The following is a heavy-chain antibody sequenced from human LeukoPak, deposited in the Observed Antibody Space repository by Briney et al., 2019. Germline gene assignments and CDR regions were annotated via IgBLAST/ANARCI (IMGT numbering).Heavy chain of an antibody. CDR1: GFTFSNFW. J-gene: IGHJ6*02. D-gene: IGHD4-11*01. V-gene: IGHV3-7*03. CDR3: ARAPHYSNYGPYYYGMDV. CDR2: INPDGSGK. Sequence: GGSLRLSCAASGFTFSNFWMNWARQAPGKGLEWVANINPDGSGKSYVDSVKGRFDISRDNAENSLYLQMNSLRAEDTALYYCARAPHYSNYGPYYYGMDVWGQGTTVTVSS.